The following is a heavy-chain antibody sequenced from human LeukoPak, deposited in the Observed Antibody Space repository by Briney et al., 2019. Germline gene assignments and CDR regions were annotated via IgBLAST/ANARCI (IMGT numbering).Heavy chain of an antibody. Sequence: GGSLRLSCAASGFTFSSCAMSWVRQAPGKGLEWVSAISGSGGGTYYADSVKGRFTISRDNSKNTLSLQMNSLRAEDTAVYYCAKEGEGYGSGWFVDYWGQGTLVTVSS. D-gene: IGHD6-19*01. CDR2: ISGSGGGT. J-gene: IGHJ4*02. CDR1: GFTFSSCA. V-gene: IGHV3-23*01. CDR3: AKEGEGYGSGWFVDY.